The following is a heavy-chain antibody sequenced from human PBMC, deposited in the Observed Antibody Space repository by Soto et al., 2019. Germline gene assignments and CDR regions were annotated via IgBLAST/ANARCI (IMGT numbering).Heavy chain of an antibody. CDR2: VHISGHS. J-gene: IGHJ5*01. D-gene: IGHD1-1*01. CDR3: ARVRQGCSANNCYFDP. Sequence: SETLSLTCTLSGGSVRAPDWWNWVRQSPDKGLEWIAEVHISGHSNYKPSLRSRVSVSIDSSKNQFYLNLNSVTAADTAIYYCARVRQGCSANNCYFDPWGQGTQVT. CDR1: GGSVRAPDW. V-gene: IGHV4-4*02.